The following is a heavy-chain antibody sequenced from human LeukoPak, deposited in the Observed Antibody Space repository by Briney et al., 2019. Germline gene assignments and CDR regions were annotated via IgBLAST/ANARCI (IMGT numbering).Heavy chain of an antibody. CDR3: ARGEYDYVWGTHDAFDI. Sequence: PSETLSLTCTVSGGSISISSSSYYWGWIRQPPGKGLEWIGSIYYSGSTYYNPSLKSRVTISVDTSKNQFSLKLSSVTAADTAVYYCARGEYDYVWGTHDAFDIWGQGTMVTVSS. V-gene: IGHV4-39*07. J-gene: IGHJ3*02. D-gene: IGHD3-16*01. CDR2: IYYSGST. CDR1: GGSISISSSSYY.